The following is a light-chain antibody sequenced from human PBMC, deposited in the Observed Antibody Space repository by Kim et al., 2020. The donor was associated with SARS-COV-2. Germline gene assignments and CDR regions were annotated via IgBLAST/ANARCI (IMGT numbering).Light chain of an antibody. J-gene: IGKJ4*01. CDR2: DAS. V-gene: IGKV1-33*01. Sequence: SLSASVGDRVTIPCQASQDSRNYLNWYQHKSGKAPKLLIYDASTLDTGVPSRFSGSGSGTHFTFTITSLQPEDVATYYCHQYDDLIFGGGTKVEI. CDR1: QDSRNY. CDR3: HQYDDLI.